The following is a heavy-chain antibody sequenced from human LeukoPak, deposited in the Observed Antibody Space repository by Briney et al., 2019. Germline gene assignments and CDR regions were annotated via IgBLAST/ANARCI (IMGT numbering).Heavy chain of an antibody. D-gene: IGHD2-21*02. CDR3: VREDTPATANY. CDR2: ISGGGDIT. V-gene: IGHV3-23*01. CDR1: GFTLPNNA. Sequence: GGSLRLSGAASGFTLPNNARGGVGRTQGRDGEGVSAISGGGDITYYADSVTGRFTISRDNSKDTLFLQMHSLRPGDTAVYYCVREDTPATANYWGQGTLVTISS. J-gene: IGHJ4*02.